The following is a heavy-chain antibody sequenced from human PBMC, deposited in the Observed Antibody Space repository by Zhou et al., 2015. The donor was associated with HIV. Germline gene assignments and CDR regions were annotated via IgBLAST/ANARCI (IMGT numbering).Heavy chain of an antibody. J-gene: IGHJ6*02. V-gene: IGHV3-74*01. D-gene: IGHD6-6*01. Sequence: EVQLVESVGXVSLGGSLRLSCAASGFTFSNYWMNWVRQGPGKRLIWVSRINGDGTRTNYADSVKGRFTISRDNAKNTVYLEMNSLRVEDTAVYYCASRPQLGPLLPYGMDVWGQGTTVTVSS. CDR2: INGDGTRT. CDR3: ASRPQLGPLLPYGMDV. CDR1: GFTFSNYW.